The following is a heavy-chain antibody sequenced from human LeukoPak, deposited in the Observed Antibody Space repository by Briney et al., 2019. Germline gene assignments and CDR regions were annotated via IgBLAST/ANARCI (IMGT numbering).Heavy chain of an antibody. CDR2: IKQDGSEK. V-gene: IGHV3-7*01. Sequence: GGSLRLSCAPSGFTFSSYWMSWVRQAPGKGLEWVANIKQDGSEKYYVDSVKGRFTISRDNAKNSLYLQMNSLRAEDTAVYYCARLDESEGDYWGQGTLLTVSS. J-gene: IGHJ4*02. CDR1: GFTFSSYW. CDR3: ARLDESEGDY.